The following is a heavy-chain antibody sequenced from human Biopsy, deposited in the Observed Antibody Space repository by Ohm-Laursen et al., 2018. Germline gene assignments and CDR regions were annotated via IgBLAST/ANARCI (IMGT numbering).Heavy chain of an antibody. CDR3: ARGPHSGSHSCFDY. Sequence: SSVKVSCKASGCTFINYAIRWVRQAPGQGLEWMGGIIPMFGTANYAQMFQGRVTISADESTSTSYMELSSLTTEDTAIYYCARGPHSGSHSCFDYWGRGTLVPVSS. D-gene: IGHD1-26*01. CDR1: GCTFINYA. J-gene: IGHJ4*02. CDR2: IIPMFGTA. V-gene: IGHV1-69*01.